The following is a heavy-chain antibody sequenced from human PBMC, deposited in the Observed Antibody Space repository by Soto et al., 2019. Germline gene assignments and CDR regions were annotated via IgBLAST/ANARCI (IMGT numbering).Heavy chain of an antibody. D-gene: IGHD3-10*01. J-gene: IGHJ4*02. CDR1: GYTFSSYG. CDR3: TTWSISMVRGVIKY. Sequence: ASVKVSCKASGYTFSSYGITWVRQAPGQGLEWMGWISAYNGNTNYAQKLQGRVTMTTDTSTSTAYLELRSLRSDDTAVYYCTTWSISMVRGVIKYWGQGTMVTVPS. CDR2: ISAYNGNT. V-gene: IGHV1-18*01.